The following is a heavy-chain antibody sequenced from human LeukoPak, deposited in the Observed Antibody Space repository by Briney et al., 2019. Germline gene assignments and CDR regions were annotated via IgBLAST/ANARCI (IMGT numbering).Heavy chain of an antibody. CDR2: INSDGITT. J-gene: IGHJ4*02. D-gene: IGHD3-3*01. CDR1: GFTFNNYW. V-gene: IGHV3-74*01. Sequence: PGGSLRLSCAASGFTFNNYWMHWVRQAPGKGLVWVSRINSDGITTFYADSVRGRFTISRDNAKNTLYLQMNSLRAEDTAVYYCARGSGYSVLDYWGQGTLVTVSS. CDR3: ARGSGYSVLDY.